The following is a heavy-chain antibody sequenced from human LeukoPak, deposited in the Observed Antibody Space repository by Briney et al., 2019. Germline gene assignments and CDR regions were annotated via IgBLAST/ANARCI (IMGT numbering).Heavy chain of an antibody. CDR1: GGSISSYY. CDR3: ARDLPNYHDSSGYGNWFDP. J-gene: IGHJ5*02. V-gene: IGHV4-59*01. Sequence: PSETLSLTCTVSGGSISSYYWSWIRQPPGKGLEWIGYIYYSGSTNYNPSLKSRVTISVDTSKNQFSLKLSSVTAADTAVYYCARDLPNYHDSSGYGNWFDPWAREPWSPSPQ. D-gene: IGHD3-22*01. CDR2: IYYSGST.